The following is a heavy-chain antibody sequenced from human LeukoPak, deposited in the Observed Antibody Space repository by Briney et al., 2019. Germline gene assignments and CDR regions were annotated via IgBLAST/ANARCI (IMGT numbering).Heavy chain of an antibody. CDR1: GGSFSGYY. CDR2: INHSGSS. CDR3: ARGSGYDFWSGYRDAFDV. V-gene: IGHV4-34*01. J-gene: IGHJ3*01. D-gene: IGHD3-3*01. Sequence: SETLSLTCTVYGGSFSGYYWGWIRQPPGKGLEWIGEINHSGSSRYNPSLKSRVTLSVDTSKNQFSLKMRSVTAADTAVYYCARGSGYDFWSGYRDAFDVWGQGTMVTVSS.